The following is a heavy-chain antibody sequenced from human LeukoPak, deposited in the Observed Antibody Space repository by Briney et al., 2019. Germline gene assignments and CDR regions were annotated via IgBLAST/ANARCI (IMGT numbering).Heavy chain of an antibody. Sequence: SETLSLTCTVSGGSISSSSYYWGWIRQPPGKGLEWIGSIYYSGSTYYNPSLKSRVTISVDTSKNQFSLKLSSVTAADTAVYYCARHRANPDPIDYWGQGTLVTVSS. CDR3: ARHRANPDPIDY. CDR1: GGSISSSSYY. D-gene: IGHD4/OR15-4a*01. V-gene: IGHV4-39*01. CDR2: IYYSGST. J-gene: IGHJ4*02.